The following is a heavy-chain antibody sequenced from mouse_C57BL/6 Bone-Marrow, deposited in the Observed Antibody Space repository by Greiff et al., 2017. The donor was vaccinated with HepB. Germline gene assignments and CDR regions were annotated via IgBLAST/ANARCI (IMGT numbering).Heavy chain of an antibody. J-gene: IGHJ3*01. Sequence: LRPGASVTLSCKASGYTFTDYEMHWVKQTPVHGLEWIGAIDPETGGTAYNQKFKGKAILTADKSSSTAYMELRSLTSEDSAVYYCTRSDDGYYRYWFAYWGQGTLVTVSA. CDR3: TRSDDGYYRYWFAY. CDR2: IDPETGGT. V-gene: IGHV1-15*01. CDR1: GYTFTDYE. D-gene: IGHD2-3*01.